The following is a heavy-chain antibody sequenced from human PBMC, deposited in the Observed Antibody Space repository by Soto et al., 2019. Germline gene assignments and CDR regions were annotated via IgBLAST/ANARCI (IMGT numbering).Heavy chain of an antibody. D-gene: IGHD3-10*01. CDR1: GYTFTSYY. CDR3: ARGGGFGRSYYDYGMDV. J-gene: IGHJ6*02. V-gene: IGHV1-46*01. CDR2: INPSGGST. Sequence: QVQLVQSGAEVKKPGASVKVSCKASGYTFTSYYMHWVRQAPGQGLEWMGIINPSGGSTSYAQKFQGRVTMTRDTATSTVYRELSSLRSEDTAVYYCARGGGFGRSYYDYGMDVWGQGTTVTVSS.